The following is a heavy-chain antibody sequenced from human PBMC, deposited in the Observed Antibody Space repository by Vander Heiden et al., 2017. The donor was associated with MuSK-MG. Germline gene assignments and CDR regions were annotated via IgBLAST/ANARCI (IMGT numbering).Heavy chain of an antibody. CDR2: IYHDGET. Sequence: VHLQESGPGLMKSSATLSPTCPVSGYSTSSGSYRGWIRQPPGKGLGWNGSIYHDGETYYKPSPKTRVTMSVDTSKNQFSLKLTSVTTADSAVYYCAREGGQWLAAGYWGQGKLVTVSS. D-gene: IGHD6-19*01. J-gene: IGHJ4*02. CDR1: GYSTSSGSY. V-gene: IGHV4-38-2*02. CDR3: AREGGQWLAAGY.